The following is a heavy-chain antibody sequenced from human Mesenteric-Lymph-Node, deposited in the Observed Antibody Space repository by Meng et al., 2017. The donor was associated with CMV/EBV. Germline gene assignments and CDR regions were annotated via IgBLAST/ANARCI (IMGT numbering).Heavy chain of an antibody. CDR1: GGSMSSYY. CDR2: MYYRGST. J-gene: IGHJ5*02. D-gene: IGHD3-3*01. V-gene: IGHV4-59*01. CDR3: ARVVSLIGVVTPWFDP. Sequence: SETLSLTCMVSGGSMSSYYWSWIRQPPGKGLEWIGYMYYRGSTKYKSSLKSRVTISVDTSKNQFSLKLSSVTAADTAVYYCARVVSLIGVVTPWFDPWGQGTLVTVSS.